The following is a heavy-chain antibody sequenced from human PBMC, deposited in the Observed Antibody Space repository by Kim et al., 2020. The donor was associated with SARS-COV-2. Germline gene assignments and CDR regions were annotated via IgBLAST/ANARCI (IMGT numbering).Heavy chain of an antibody. J-gene: IGHJ6*02. CDR2: ISSSGSTI. V-gene: IGHV3-48*03. CDR1: GFTFSSYE. Sequence: GGSLRLSCAASGFTFSSYEMNWVRQAPGKGLEWVSYISSSGSTIYYADSVKGRFTISRDNAKNSLYLQMNSLRAEDTAVYYCARDGSGSYYMYLTNYYYYYGMDVWGQGTTVTVSS. D-gene: IGHD3-10*01. CDR3: ARDGSGSYYMYLTNYYYYYGMDV.